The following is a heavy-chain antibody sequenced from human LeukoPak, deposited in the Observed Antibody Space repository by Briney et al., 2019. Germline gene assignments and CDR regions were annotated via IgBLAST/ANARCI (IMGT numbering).Heavy chain of an antibody. Sequence: SETLSLTCAVSGDSISSTNWWSWVRQPPGKGLEWIGEIYRSGSTNYNPSLKSRVTISVDTSKNQFSLKLSSVTAADTAVYYCARQDDSSGFTPNAFDIWGQGTMVTVSS. CDR2: IYRSGST. CDR3: ARQDDSSGFTPNAFDI. J-gene: IGHJ3*02. V-gene: IGHV4-4*02. D-gene: IGHD3-22*01. CDR1: GDSISSTNW.